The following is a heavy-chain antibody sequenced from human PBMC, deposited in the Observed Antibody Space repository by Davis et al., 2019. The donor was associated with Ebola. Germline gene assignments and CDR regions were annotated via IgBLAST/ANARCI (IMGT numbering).Heavy chain of an antibody. D-gene: IGHD2-15*01. V-gene: IGHV3-9*01. Sequence: PGGSLRLSCAASGFTFDDYAMHWVRQAPGKGLEWVSGISWKSGSIGYADSVKGRFTISRDNAKNSLYLQMNSLRAEDTALYYCAKGMGDCSGGSCYYFDYWGQGTLVTVSS. CDR1: GFTFDDYA. J-gene: IGHJ4*02. CDR3: AKGMGDCSGGSCYYFDY. CDR2: ISWKSGSI.